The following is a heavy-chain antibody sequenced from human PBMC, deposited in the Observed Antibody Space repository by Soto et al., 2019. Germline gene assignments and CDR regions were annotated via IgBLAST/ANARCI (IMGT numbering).Heavy chain of an antibody. Sequence: EVQLLESGGGLVQPGGSLRLSCVSSGFTFINYAMNWVRQTPGKGLEWVSTISGGGDRTFDADTVKGRFTISRDNSKNTVNLQMNSLRADDTAVYYCARKVLGSTSRPDWWYFDLWGRGTLVTVSS. D-gene: IGHD2-2*01. CDR2: ISGGGDRT. CDR3: ARKVLGSTSRPDWWYFDL. V-gene: IGHV3-23*01. CDR1: GFTFINYA. J-gene: IGHJ2*01.